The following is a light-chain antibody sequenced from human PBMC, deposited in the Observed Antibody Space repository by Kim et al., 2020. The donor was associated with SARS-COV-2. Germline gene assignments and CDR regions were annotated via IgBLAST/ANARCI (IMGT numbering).Light chain of an antibody. V-gene: IGLV3-1*01. CDR2: QDT. CDR3: QAWDSSTASHWV. J-gene: IGLJ3*02. Sequence: SYELTQPPSLSVSPGQTAHITCSGNNVGDKYACWYQQRPGQSPVLVIYQDTKRPSGIPERFSGSNSGNTATLTISGTQAVDEADYYCQAWDSSTASHWVFGGGTQLTVL. CDR1: NVGDKY.